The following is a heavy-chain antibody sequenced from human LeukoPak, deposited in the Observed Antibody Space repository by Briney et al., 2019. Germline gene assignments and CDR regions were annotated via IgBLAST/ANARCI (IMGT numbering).Heavy chain of an antibody. CDR1: GFTFNTYS. D-gene: IGHD1-26*01. CDR3: ARQVGVDDAFDI. CDR2: ISSGSSYI. Sequence: GGSLRLSCAASGFTFNTYSVNWVRQAPGKGLEWVSSISSGSSYICYADSMKGRFTISRDNTKTSLYLQMNGLRAEDTAVYYCARQVGVDDAFDIWGQGTKVTVSA. V-gene: IGHV3-21*01. J-gene: IGHJ3*02.